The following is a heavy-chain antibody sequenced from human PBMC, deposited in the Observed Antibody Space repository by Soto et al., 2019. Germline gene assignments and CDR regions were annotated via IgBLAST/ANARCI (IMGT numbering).Heavy chain of an antibody. CDR3: ARGVRSGSYPYYYCAMDV. CDR2: INSDASST. Sequence: EVQLVESGGGLVQPGGSLRLSCAASGFTFNIYWMHWVRQAPGKGLVWVSRINSDASSTNYADSVKGRFTISRDNAKNTLYLQMNRLRVEDTAVYYCARGVRSGSYPYYYCAMDVWGQGTTVTVSS. V-gene: IGHV3-74*01. CDR1: GFTFNIYW. J-gene: IGHJ6*02. D-gene: IGHD1-26*01.